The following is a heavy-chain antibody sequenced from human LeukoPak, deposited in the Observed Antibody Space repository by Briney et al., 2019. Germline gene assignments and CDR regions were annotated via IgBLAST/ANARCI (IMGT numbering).Heavy chain of an antibody. Sequence: GGSLRLSCAASGFTVSSNYMSWVRQAPGKGLEWVSVIYSGGSTYYADSVKGQFTISRDNSKNTLYLQMNSLRAEDTAVYYCARAGSGLLPFDYWGQGTLVTVSS. CDR1: GFTVSSNY. CDR3: ARAGSGLLPFDY. J-gene: IGHJ4*02. CDR2: IYSGGST. V-gene: IGHV3-53*01. D-gene: IGHD3-10*01.